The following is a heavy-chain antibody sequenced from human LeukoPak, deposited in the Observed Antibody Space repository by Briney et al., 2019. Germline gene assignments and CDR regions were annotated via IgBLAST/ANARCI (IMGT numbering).Heavy chain of an antibody. J-gene: IGHJ4*02. D-gene: IGHD2-2*01. CDR1: GFTVSSNY. V-gene: IGHV3-53*01. CDR2: IYSGGST. CDR3: ARAPYLLLLPIGY. Sequence: GGSLRLSCAASGFTVSSNYMSWVRQAPGKGLEWVSVIYSGGSTYYADSVKGRFTISRDNSKNTLYLQMNSLRAEDTAVYYCARAPYLLLLPIGYWGQGTLVTVSS.